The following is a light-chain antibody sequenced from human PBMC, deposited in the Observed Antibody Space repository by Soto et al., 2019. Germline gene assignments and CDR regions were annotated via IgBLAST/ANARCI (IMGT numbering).Light chain of an antibody. V-gene: IGLV1-44*01. CDR2: SVN. CDR3: AAWDDSLKTYV. CDR1: TSNIGKNT. Sequence: QSVLTQPPSASGTPGQRVTISCSGSTSNIGKNTVNWYHQLPGTAPKILIYSVNHRPSGVPDRFSGSKSGTSASLAIRGLQSEDEADYYCAAWDDSLKTYVFGSGIKVTVL. J-gene: IGLJ1*01.